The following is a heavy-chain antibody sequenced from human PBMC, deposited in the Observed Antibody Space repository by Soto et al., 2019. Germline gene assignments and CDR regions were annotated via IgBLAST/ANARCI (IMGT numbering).Heavy chain of an antibody. CDR1: GGTFSSYT. CDR3: ARRSSENHGGFDP. D-gene: IGHD2-2*01. V-gene: IGHV1-69*02. CDR2: IIPILVIA. Sequence: QVQLVQSGAEVKKPGSSVKVSCKASGGTFSSYTISWVRQAPGQGLEWMGRIIPILVIANYAQKFQGRVTIPAAKSTSTAYMELSSLRSEDTAVYYCARRSSENHGGFDPWGQGTLVTVSS. J-gene: IGHJ5*02.